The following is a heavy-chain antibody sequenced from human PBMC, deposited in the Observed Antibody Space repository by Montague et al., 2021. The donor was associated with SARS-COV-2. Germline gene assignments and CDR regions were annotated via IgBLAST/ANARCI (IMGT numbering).Heavy chain of an antibody. CDR2: ISCNGGTI. D-gene: IGHD1-1*01. Sequence: SLRLSCAASGFTFGSYDMNWVRQAPGKGLEWVSYISCNGGTIYYADSVKGRFTISRDNAKNSLYLQMNSLRAEDTALYYCATGREGRYYYGMDVWGQGTTVTVSS. V-gene: IGHV3-48*03. CDR1: GFTFGSYD. J-gene: IGHJ6*02. CDR3: ATGREGRYYYGMDV.